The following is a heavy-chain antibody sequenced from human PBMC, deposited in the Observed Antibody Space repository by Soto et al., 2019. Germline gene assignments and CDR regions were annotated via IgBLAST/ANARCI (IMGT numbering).Heavy chain of an antibody. CDR3: AVHLGQKYYTIDV. V-gene: IGHV3-23*01. Sequence: GGSLRLSCAASGFTFRTFVMTWARQVPGEGMEWVSSITGSGTSAYYADSVKGRVTISRDNSKNTLYLQISSLGVDEATVYHWAVHLGQKYYTIDVWGQGTTVTVSS. CDR2: ITGSGTSA. CDR1: GFTFRTFV. J-gene: IGHJ6*02.